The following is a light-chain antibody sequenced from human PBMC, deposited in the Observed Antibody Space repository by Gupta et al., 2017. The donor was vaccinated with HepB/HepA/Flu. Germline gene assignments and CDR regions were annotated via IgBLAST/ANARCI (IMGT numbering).Light chain of an antibody. CDR1: TSDVGGHKY. CDR3: VSFANNIFL. V-gene: IGLV2-14*01. J-gene: IGLJ2*01. CDR2: DVI. Sequence: QSALPQPAPASRSPGQSITISCTGTTSDVGGHKYVSWYQQHPGKAPKLMIFDVINRPSGVSNRFSGSKSGNTASLTISGLQAEDEAEYYCVSFANNIFLFGGGTKLTVL.